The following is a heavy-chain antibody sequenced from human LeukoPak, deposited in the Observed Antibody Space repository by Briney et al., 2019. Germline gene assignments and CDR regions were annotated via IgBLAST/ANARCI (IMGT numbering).Heavy chain of an antibody. J-gene: IGHJ4*02. Sequence: GGSLRLSCAASGFTFSRYAMSWVRQAPGKGLEWVSAISGSSDSTYYADSVKGRFTISRDNSKNTLYLQMNSLRAEDTAVYYCAKRGVSSSSQGYYFDYWGQGTLVTVSS. CDR2: ISGSSDST. D-gene: IGHD6-6*01. CDR3: AKRGVSSSSQGYYFDY. CDR1: GFTFSRYA. V-gene: IGHV3-23*01.